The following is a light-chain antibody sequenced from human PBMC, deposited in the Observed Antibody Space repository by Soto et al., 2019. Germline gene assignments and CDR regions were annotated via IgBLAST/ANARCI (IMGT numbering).Light chain of an antibody. CDR1: QGIGRW. V-gene: IGKV1D-12*01. J-gene: IGKJ4*01. CDR3: QQANSFPPT. Sequence: DIQMTQSPSSVSASVGDRVTITCRASQGIGRWLAWYQQKPGKAPMLLIYAASSLQSGVPSRFNGSGSGTDFTLTISSLQPEDFATYHCQQANSFPPTFGGGTKVEIQ. CDR2: AAS.